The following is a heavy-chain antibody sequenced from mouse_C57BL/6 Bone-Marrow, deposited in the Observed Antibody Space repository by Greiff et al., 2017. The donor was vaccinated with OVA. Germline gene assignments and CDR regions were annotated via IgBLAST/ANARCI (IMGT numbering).Heavy chain of an antibody. CDR2: LDPSDSYT. CDR1: GYTFTSYW. J-gene: IGHJ1*03. CDR3: ARSGSPWYFDV. Sequence: QVQLQQPGAELVMPGASVKLSCKASGYTFTSYWMHWVKQRPGQGLEWIGELDPSDSYTNYNQKFKGKSTLTVDKSSSTAYMQLSSLTSEDSAVYYCARSGSPWYFDVWGTGTTVTVSS. V-gene: IGHV1-69*01. D-gene: IGHD1-1*01.